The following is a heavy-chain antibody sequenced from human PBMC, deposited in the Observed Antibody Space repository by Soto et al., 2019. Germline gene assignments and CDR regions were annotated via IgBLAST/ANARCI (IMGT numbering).Heavy chain of an antibody. Sequence: QVQLVQSGAEVKMPGSSVRVSCKASGGSFSKYGISWVRQAPGQGLEWMGGIIPMFGIGNYAEKFLGRVTITTDESTSTSHMKLSSLRSETTAASSCTRGYRENAFYAMDVWNQGTTVTVSS. CDR3: TRGYRENAFYAMDV. D-gene: IGHD1-1*01. CDR2: IIPMFGIG. V-gene: IGHV1-69*01. J-gene: IGHJ6*02. CDR1: GGSFSKYG.